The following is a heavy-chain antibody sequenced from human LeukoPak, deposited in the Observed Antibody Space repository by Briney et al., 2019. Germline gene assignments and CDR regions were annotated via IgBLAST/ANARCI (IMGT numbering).Heavy chain of an antibody. D-gene: IGHD6-13*01. J-gene: IGHJ3*02. CDR3: AKPSSSSWYRGAFDI. Sequence: GGSLRLXXAASGFTFSSYAMSWVRQAPGKGLEWVSAISGSGGSTYYADSVKGRFTISRDNSKNTLYLQMNSLRAEDTAVYYCAKPSSSSWYRGAFDIWGQGTMVTVSS. V-gene: IGHV3-23*01. CDR1: GFTFSSYA. CDR2: ISGSGGST.